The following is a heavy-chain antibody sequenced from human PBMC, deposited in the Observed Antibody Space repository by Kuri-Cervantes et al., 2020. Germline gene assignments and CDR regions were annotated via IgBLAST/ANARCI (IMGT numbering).Heavy chain of an antibody. CDR2: INWNGGST. CDR3: AKDAYYDSSGYYAY. Sequence: GESLKISCAASGFTFDDYGMSWVRQAPGKGLEWVSGINWNGGSTGYADSVKGRFTISRDNAKNSLYLQMNSLRAEDTALYHCAKDAYYDSSGYYAYWGQGTLVTVSS. V-gene: IGHV3-20*01. CDR1: GFTFDDYG. J-gene: IGHJ4*02. D-gene: IGHD3-22*01.